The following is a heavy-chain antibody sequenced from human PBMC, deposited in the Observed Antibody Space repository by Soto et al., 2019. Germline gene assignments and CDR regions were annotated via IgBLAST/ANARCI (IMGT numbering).Heavy chain of an antibody. V-gene: IGHV4-34*01. CDR1: GGSFSDSC. CDR2: SNHSGGT. Sequence: SETLPLTCAVHGGSFSDSCWSWIRQPPGKGLEWIGDSNHSGGTNYNPSLKSRVTISVDTSKNQFSLKLTSVTAADTAVYYCARGSTFRYSSGWYPLWGQGTLVTVSS. D-gene: IGHD6-19*01. CDR3: ARGSTFRYSSGWYPL. J-gene: IGHJ4*02.